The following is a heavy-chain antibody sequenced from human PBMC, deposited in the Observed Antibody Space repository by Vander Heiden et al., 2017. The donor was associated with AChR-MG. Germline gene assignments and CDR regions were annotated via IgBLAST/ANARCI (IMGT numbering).Heavy chain of an antibody. CDR1: GGSITSYY. CDR2: IYYSGST. CDR3: ARSIAGAGQGFDY. Sequence: QVQLQESGPGLVTTSETLSLTCTVSGGSITSYYWSWIRQPPGKGLEWIGYIYYSGSTNYNPSLKSRVTVSVDTSKNQFSLKLSSVTAADRAVYYCARSIAGAGQGFDYWGQGTLVTVSS. D-gene: IGHD6-19*01. J-gene: IGHJ4*02. V-gene: IGHV4-59*01.